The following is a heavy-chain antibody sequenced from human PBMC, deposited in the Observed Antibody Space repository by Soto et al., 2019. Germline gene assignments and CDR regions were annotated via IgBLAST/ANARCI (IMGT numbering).Heavy chain of an antibody. CDR1: VGSMIAYY. V-gene: IGHV4-59*01. J-gene: IGHJ4*01. D-gene: IGHD6-13*01. CDR3: ARGRGTAGKRY. CDR2: TYYSGST. Sequence: PSETLSLTCTVSVGSMIAYYWNWMRQPPGKGLQWIGYTYYSGSTTYNPSLKSRVTISVDSSKNQFSLKLDSVTPAYTAVYYCARGRGTAGKRYW.